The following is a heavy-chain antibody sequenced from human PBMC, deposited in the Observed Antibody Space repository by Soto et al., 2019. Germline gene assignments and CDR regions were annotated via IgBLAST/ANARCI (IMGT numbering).Heavy chain of an antibody. CDR3: ANSYSSGWSGGLGI. V-gene: IGHV3-23*01. J-gene: IGHJ3*02. D-gene: IGHD6-19*01. CDR2: ISGSGGST. CDR1: GFTFSSYA. Sequence: EVQLLESGGGLVQPGGSLRLSCAASGFTFSSYAMTRVRQAPAKGLEWVSAISGSGGSTYYADSVKGRFTISRDNSKNTLYLQMNSLRAEDTAVYYCANSYSSGWSGGLGIWGQGTMVTVSS.